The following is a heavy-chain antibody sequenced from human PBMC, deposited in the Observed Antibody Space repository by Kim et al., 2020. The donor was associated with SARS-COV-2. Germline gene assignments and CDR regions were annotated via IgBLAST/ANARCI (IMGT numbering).Heavy chain of an antibody. D-gene: IGHD6-13*01. CDR3: ARGAYSSSWYYFDY. V-gene: IGHV1-18*01. Sequence: ASVKVSCKASGYTFTSYGISWVRQAPGQGLEWMGWISAYNGNTNYARKLQGRVTMTTDTSTSTAYMELRSLRSDDTAVYYCARGAYSSSWYYFDYWGQGTLVTVSS. CDR1: GYTFTSYG. J-gene: IGHJ4*02. CDR2: ISAYNGNT.